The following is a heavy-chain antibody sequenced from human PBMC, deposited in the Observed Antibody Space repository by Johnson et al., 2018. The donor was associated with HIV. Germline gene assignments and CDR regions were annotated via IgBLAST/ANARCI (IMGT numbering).Heavy chain of an antibody. CDR1: GFTFYYYA. V-gene: IGHV3-9*01. Sequence: VESGGALVQPVRSLRLSCAASGFTFYYYAMHSVLPAPGTGLEWVSGVSWNGGSLVYADSVKGRFTISRDNSKNALYLQMNSLRTEDTAMYYCAKTIFGVVSDALDSWGQGTMVTVSS. D-gene: IGHD3-3*01. J-gene: IGHJ3*02. CDR3: AKTIFGVVSDALDS. CDR2: VSWNGGSL.